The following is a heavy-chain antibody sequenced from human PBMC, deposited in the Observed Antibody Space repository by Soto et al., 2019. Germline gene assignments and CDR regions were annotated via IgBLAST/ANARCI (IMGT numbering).Heavy chain of an antibody. CDR3: ARLGLPTYYSPAETFGLDS. CDR2: IYYSGST. D-gene: IGHD3-22*01. CDR1: GGSISSGDYY. J-gene: IGHJ4*02. Sequence: PSETLSLTCTVSGGSISSGDYYWSWIRQPPGKGLEWIGYIYYSGSTYYNPSLKSRVTISVDTSENHFSLELRSVTAADTAVYYCARLGLPTYYSPAETFGLDSWGQGTLVTVSS. V-gene: IGHV4-30-4*01.